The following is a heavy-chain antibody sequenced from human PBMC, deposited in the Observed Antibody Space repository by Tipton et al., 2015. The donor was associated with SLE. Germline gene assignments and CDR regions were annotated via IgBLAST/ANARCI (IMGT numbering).Heavy chain of an antibody. D-gene: IGHD3-22*01. V-gene: IGHV4-61*09. CDR3: ARGLDDSSGYDVHGAFDI. CDR2: IYTSGST. Sequence: PSLTCTVSGGSISSGSYYWSWIRQPAGKGLEWIGYIYTSGSTNYNPSLKSRLTISLDTSKNQFSLNLSSVTAADTAVYYCARGLDDSSGYDVHGAFDIWGQGTLVTVSS. CDR1: GGSISSGSYY. J-gene: IGHJ3*02.